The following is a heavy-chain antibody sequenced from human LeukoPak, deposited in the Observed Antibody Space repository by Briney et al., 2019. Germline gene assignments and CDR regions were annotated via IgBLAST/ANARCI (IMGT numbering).Heavy chain of an antibody. CDR3: ARARGATVLPLG. D-gene: IGHD1-26*01. V-gene: IGHV3-53*04. CDR2: IYSGGST. J-gene: IGHJ4*02. CDR1: GFTFSSFP. Sequence: GGSLRLSCAVSGFTFSSFPFHWVRQAPGKGLEWVSVIYSGGSTYYADSVKGRFTISRHNSKNTLYLQMNSLRAEDTAVYYCARARGATVLPLGWGQGTLVTVSS.